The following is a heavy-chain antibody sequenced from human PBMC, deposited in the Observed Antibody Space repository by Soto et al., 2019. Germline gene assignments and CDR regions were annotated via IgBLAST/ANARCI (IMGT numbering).Heavy chain of an antibody. D-gene: IGHD6-13*01. CDR3: AKRPAAADDSYYGMDV. V-gene: IGHV3-23*01. Sequence: EVQLLESGGGLVQLGGSLRLSCAASGFTFSSYAMSWVRQAPGKGLEWVSTISGGGGSTYYADSVKGRFTISRDNSKNDLYLQMNSLRAEDMAVYYCAKRPAAADDSYYGMDVWGQGTTVTVSS. CDR2: ISGGGGST. CDR1: GFTFSSYA. J-gene: IGHJ6*02.